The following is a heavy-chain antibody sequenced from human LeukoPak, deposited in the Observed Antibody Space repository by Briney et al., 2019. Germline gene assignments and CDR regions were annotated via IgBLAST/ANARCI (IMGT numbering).Heavy chain of an antibody. CDR3: ARDASPAALRPNNWFDP. D-gene: IGHD6-13*01. V-gene: IGHV7-4-1*02. J-gene: IGHJ5*02. CDR2: INTNTGNP. CDR1: GYTLTSYA. Sequence: GASVKVSCKASGYTLTSYAMNWVRQAPGQGLEWMGWINTNTGNPTYAQGFTGRFVFSLDTSVSTAYLQISSLKAEDTAVYYCARDASPAALRPNNWFDPWGQGTLVTVSS.